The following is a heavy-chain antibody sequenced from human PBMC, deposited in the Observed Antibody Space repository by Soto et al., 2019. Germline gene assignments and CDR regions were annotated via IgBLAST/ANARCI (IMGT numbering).Heavy chain of an antibody. CDR1: GGSISSGGYS. CDR3: ARGAYYYDSSGYYWSYFDY. J-gene: IGHJ4*02. D-gene: IGHD3-22*01. V-gene: IGHV4-30-2*01. CDR2: IYHSGST. Sequence: PSETLSLTCAVSGGSISSGGYSWSWIRQPPGKGLEWIGYIYHSGSTYYNPSLKSRVTISVDRSKNQFSLKLSSVTAADTAVYYCARGAYYYDSSGYYWSYFDYWGQGTLVTVSS.